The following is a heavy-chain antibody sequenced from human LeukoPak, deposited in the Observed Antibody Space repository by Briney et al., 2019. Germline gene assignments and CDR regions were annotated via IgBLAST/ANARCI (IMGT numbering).Heavy chain of an antibody. Sequence: GGSLRLSCAASEFTFRTYSMNWVRQAPGKGLEWVSYIDTTSSTIYYADSVKGRFTISRDNAKNSLYLQMNSLRAEDTALYHCARDIPQWRFDPWGQGTLVTVSS. J-gene: IGHJ5*02. V-gene: IGHV3-48*04. D-gene: IGHD2-8*01. CDR2: IDTTSSTI. CDR1: EFTFRTYS. CDR3: ARDIPQWRFDP.